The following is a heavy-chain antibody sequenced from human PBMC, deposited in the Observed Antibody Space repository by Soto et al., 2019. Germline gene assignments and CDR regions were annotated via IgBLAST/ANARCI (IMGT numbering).Heavy chain of an antibody. CDR3: AGLEKGGSSPRDYYYYYGMDV. CDR2: IYYSGST. Sequence: ETLSLTCTVSGGSISSSSYYWGWIHQPPGKGLEWIGSIYYSGSTYYNPSLKSRVTISVDTSKNQFSLKLSSVTAADTAVYYCAGLEKGGSSPRDYYYYYGMDVWGPGTTVAVSS. D-gene: IGHD6-6*01. CDR1: GGSISSSSYY. V-gene: IGHV4-39*01. J-gene: IGHJ6*02.